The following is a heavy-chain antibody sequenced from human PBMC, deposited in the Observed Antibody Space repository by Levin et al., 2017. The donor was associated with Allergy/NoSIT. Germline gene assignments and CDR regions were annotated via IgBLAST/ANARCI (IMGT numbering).Heavy chain of an antibody. CDR3: ARDRDEQLAFDP. CDR1: GGTFSSYT. CDR2: IIPILGIA. V-gene: IGHV1-69*04. D-gene: IGHD6-6*01. J-gene: IGHJ5*02. Sequence: ASVKVSCKASGGTFSSYTISWVRQAPGQGLEWMGRIIPILGIANYAQKFQGRVTITADKSTSTAYMELSSLRSEDTAVYYCARDRDEQLAFDPWGQGTLVTVSS.